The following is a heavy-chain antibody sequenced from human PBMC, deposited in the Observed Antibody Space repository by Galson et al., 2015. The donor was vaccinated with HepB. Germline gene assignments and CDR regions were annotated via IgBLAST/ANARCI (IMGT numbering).Heavy chain of an antibody. CDR3: ARGPMVGSANDWFDP. D-gene: IGHD2-15*01. Sequence: SVKVSCKASGYTFNTYVIHWVRQAPGQGLKWMGYITGGTGNTKYSQKFQGRVTITRDTSATTAYMELTSLRSEDTAMYFCARGPMVGSANDWFDPWGQGTLVTVSS. V-gene: IGHV1-3*01. CDR1: GYTFNTYV. CDR2: ITGGTGNT. J-gene: IGHJ5*02.